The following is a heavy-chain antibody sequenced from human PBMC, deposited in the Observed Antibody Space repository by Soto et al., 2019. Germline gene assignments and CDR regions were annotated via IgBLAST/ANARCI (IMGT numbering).Heavy chain of an antibody. D-gene: IGHD2-2*01. Sequence: QVQLVESGGGVVQAGRSLRLSCAASGFTFRNHGMHWVRLAPGKGLEWVAVIWYDGREKYYADSVKGRFTISRDNSKNTLYLQMNSLRGEDTAVYYCARDLGWPAARFDPWGQGTLVTVSS. CDR2: IWYDGREK. V-gene: IGHV3-33*01. CDR1: GFTFRNHG. CDR3: ARDLGWPAARFDP. J-gene: IGHJ5*02.